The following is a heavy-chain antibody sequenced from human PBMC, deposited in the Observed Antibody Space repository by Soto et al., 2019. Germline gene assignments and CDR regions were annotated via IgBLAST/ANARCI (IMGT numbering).Heavy chain of an antibody. J-gene: IGHJ5*02. CDR2: INHSGST. Sequence: KTSETLSLTCAVYGGSFSGYYWSWIRQPPGKGLEWIGEINHSGSTNYNPSLKSRVTISVVTPKNQLSLTLSSVTAADTAVYYCARSRTEYSGSYQFRWFDPWGQGTLVT. CDR3: ARSRTEYSGSYQFRWFDP. D-gene: IGHD1-26*01. V-gene: IGHV4-34*01. CDR1: GGSFSGYY.